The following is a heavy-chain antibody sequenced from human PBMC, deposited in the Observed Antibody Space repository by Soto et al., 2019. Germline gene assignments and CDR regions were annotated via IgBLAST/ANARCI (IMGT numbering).Heavy chain of an antibody. D-gene: IGHD3-3*01. J-gene: IGHJ4*02. CDR2: ISYDGSNK. CDR3: ASPLRITIFGVVKKGPLGY. CDR1: GFTFSSYA. Sequence: GGSLRLSCAASGFTFSSYAMHWVRQAPGKGLEWVAVISYDGSNKYYADSVKGRFTISRDNSKNTLYLQMNSLRAEDTAVYYCASPLRITIFGVVKKGPLGYWGQGTLVTVSS. V-gene: IGHV3-30-3*01.